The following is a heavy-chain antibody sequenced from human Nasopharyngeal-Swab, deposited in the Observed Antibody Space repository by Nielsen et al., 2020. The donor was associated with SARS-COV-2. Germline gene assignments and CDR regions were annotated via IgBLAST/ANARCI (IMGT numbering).Heavy chain of an antibody. D-gene: IGHD3-10*01. CDR2: IYHSGST. CDR3: ARRSWFRDIFD. J-gene: IGHJ4*02. V-gene: IGHV4-4*02. Sequence: WIRQPPGKGLEWIGEIYHSGSTNCNPSLKSRVTISVDKSENQFSLKLSSVTAADTAVYYCARRSWFRDIFDWGQGTLVTVSS.